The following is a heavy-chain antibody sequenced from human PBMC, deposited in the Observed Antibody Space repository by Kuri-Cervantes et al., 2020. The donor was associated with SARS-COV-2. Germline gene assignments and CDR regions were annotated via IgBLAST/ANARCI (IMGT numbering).Heavy chain of an antibody. CDR2: IYYSGST. J-gene: IGHJ6*03. D-gene: IGHD3-10*01. Sequence: SETLSLTCTVSGGSISSHYWSWIRQPPGKGLEWIGYIYYSGSTNYNPSLKSRVTISVDTSKNQFSRKLSSVTAADTAVYYFARSYYGSGSPNYYYYYMDVWGKGTTVTVSS. CDR1: GGSISSHY. CDR3: ARSYYGSGSPNYYYYYMDV. V-gene: IGHV4-59*11.